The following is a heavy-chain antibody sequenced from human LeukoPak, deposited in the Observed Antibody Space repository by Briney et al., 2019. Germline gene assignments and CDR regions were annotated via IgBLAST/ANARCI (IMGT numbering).Heavy chain of an antibody. J-gene: IGHJ3*01. CDR1: GGSINGYY. V-gene: IGHV4-4*07. CDR3: RRVCSGSRGSFDL. Sequence: SETLSLTCTVSGGSINGYYWTWLRLPAGEGLEWIGYSHSSGSTNYNPSLKGRVTMPLDMSKNQASLRLTSVTAAATAVYSCRRVCSGSRGSFDLWGQGTMVTVSS. CDR2: SHSSGST. D-gene: IGHD2-15*01.